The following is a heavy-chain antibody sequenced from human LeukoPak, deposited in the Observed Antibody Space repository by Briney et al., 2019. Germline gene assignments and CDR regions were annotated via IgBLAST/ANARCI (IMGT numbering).Heavy chain of an antibody. CDR2: IYYSGST. D-gene: IGHD6-13*01. J-gene: IGHJ4*02. CDR3: ARDRGYSSSFDY. Sequence: PSETLSLTCTVSGGSISSSSYYWGWIRQPPGKGLEWIGSIYYSGSTYYNPSLKSRVTISVDTSKNQFSLKLSSVTAADTAVYYCARDRGYSSSFDYWGQGTLVTVSS. CDR1: GGSISSSSYY. V-gene: IGHV4-39*07.